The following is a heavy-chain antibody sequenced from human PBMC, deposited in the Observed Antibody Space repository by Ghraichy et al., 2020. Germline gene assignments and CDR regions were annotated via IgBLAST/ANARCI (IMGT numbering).Heavy chain of an antibody. V-gene: IGHV4-4*07. Sequence: SETLSLTCTVSGGSFSSYYWSWIRQPAGKGLEWIGRIYTSGSTNYNPSLKSRVTMSVDTSKNQFSLKLSSVTAADTAVYYYARLPQYSSGWYDRGYWGQGTLVTVSS. CDR2: IYTSGST. CDR3: ARLPQYSSGWYDRGY. CDR1: GGSFSSYY. D-gene: IGHD6-19*01. J-gene: IGHJ4*02.